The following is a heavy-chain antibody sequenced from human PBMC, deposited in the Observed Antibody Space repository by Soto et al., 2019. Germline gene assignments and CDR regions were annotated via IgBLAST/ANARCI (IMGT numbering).Heavy chain of an antibody. J-gene: IGHJ5*02. V-gene: IGHV3-21*01. CDR1: GFTFSSSS. CDR2: ISSSSKYI. Sequence: EVQLVESGGGLVKPGGSPRLSCAASGFTFSSSSMNWVRQAPGKGLEWVSSISSSSKYIYYADSVRGRFTISRDNARNSLYLQMNSLRADDTAVYYCARDEVVILPTATPSGFAPWGQGTLVPVSS. D-gene: IGHD2-15*01. CDR3: ARDEVVILPTATPSGFAP.